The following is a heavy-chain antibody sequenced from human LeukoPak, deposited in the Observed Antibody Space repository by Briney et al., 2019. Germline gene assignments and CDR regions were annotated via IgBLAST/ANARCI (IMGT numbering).Heavy chain of an antibody. J-gene: IGHJ5*02. CDR1: GGSISSGDYY. D-gene: IGHD3-22*01. CDR3: ARPYYYDSRIDP. Sequence: SQTLSLTCTVSGGSISSGDYYWSWIRQPLGKGLEWIGYMYYSGSTYYNPSLKSRATISVDTSKNQFSLKLSSVTAADTAVYYCARPYYYDSRIDPWGQGTLVTVSS. CDR2: MYYSGST. V-gene: IGHV4-30-4*01.